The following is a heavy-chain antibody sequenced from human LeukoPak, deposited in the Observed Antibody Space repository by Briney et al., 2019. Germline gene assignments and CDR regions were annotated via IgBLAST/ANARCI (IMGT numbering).Heavy chain of an antibody. J-gene: IGHJ5*02. CDR3: ARGRVGATFAFDP. CDR1: GGTFSSCA. V-gene: IGHV1-69*05. D-gene: IGHD1-26*01. CDR2: IIPIFGTA. Sequence: ASVKVSCKASGGTFSSCAISWVRNAPGQGLEWMGGIIPIFGTANYAQKFQGRVPITTDESTSTAYTELSSLRSEDTAVYYCARGRVGATFAFDPWGQGTLVTVSS.